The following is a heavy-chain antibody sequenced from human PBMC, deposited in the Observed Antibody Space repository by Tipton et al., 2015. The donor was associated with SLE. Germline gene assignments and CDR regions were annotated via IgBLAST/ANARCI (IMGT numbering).Heavy chain of an antibody. CDR3: ASLLWFRVFFYGMDV. CDR2: INSDGSST. V-gene: IGHV3-74*01. D-gene: IGHD3-10*01. CDR1: GFTFTTYW. Sequence: SLRLSCAASGFTFTTYWMHWVRQAPGKGLVWVSRINSDGSSTSYADSVKGRFTISRDNAKNTLYLQMNSLRAEDTAVYYCASLLWFRVFFYGMDVWGPGATVPVSS. J-gene: IGHJ6*02.